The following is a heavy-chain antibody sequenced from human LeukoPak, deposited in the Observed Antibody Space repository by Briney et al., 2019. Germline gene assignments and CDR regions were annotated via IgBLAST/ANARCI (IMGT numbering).Heavy chain of an antibody. D-gene: IGHD6-6*01. CDR1: GFTFSSYG. V-gene: IGHV3-33*01. Sequence: GRSLRLSCAASGFTFSSYGMHWVRQAPGKGLEWVAVIWYDGSNKYYADSVKGRFTISRDNSKNTLYLQMNSLRAEDTAVYYCVRSQLVSNFDYWGQGTLVTVSS. CDR3: VRSQLVSNFDY. J-gene: IGHJ4*02. CDR2: IWYDGSNK.